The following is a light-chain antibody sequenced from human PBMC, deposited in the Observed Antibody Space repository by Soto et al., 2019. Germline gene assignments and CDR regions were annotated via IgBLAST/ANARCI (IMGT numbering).Light chain of an antibody. V-gene: IGKV3-11*01. CDR2: DAS. J-gene: IGKJ4*01. CDR3: QQRATWPPD. Sequence: EIVLTQSPATLSLSPGERATLSCRASQSISTYLAWYQQRPGQAPRLLISDASHRATGIPARFSGSGSGTDFTLTISGLEPEDVAVYYCQQRATWPPDFGGGTKVVIK. CDR1: QSISTY.